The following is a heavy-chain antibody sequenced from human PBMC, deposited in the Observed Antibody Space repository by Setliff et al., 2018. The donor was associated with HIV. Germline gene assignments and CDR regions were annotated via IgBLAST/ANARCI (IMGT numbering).Heavy chain of an antibody. CDR3: ARSDSSGYYKDWFDP. J-gene: IGHJ5*02. CDR2: IIPILGIA. V-gene: IGHV1-69*10. D-gene: IGHD3-22*01. Sequence: GASVKVSCKPSGYTFTAYGLSWVRQAPGQGLKWMGGIIPILGIANYAQKFQGRVTITADESTSTAYMELSSLRSEDTAVYYCARSDSSGYYKDWFDPWGQGTLVTVSS. CDR1: GYTFTAYG.